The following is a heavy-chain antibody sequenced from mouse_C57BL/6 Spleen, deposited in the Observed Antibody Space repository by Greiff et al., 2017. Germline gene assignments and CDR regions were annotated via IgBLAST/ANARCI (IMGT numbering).Heavy chain of an antibody. CDR1: GYTFTDYE. V-gene: IGHV1-15*01. CDR3: TRKRDLGFAY. J-gene: IGHJ3*01. CDR2: IDPETGGT. Sequence: QVQLQQSGAELVRPGASVTLSCKASGYTFTDYEMHWVKQTPVHGLEWIGAIDPETGGTAYNQKFKGKAILTADKSSSTAYMELRSLTSEDSAVYYCTRKRDLGFAYWGQGTLVTVSA.